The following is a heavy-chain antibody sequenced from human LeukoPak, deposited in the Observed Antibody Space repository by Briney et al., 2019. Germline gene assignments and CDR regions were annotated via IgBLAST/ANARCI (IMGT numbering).Heavy chain of an antibody. V-gene: IGHV1-18*01. CDR2: ISAYNGNT. Sequence: ASVKVSCKASGYTFTSFGISWVRQAPGQGLEWMGWISAYNGNTNYAQKFQGRVTMTTDTSTSTAYMELRSLRSDDTAVYFCARDLVVDTAMVTGFDYWGQGTLVTVSS. CDR3: ARDLVVDTAMVTGFDY. CDR1: GYTFTSFG. J-gene: IGHJ4*02. D-gene: IGHD5-18*01.